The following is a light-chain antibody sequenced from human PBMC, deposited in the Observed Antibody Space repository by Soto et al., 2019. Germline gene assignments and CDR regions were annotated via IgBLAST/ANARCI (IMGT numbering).Light chain of an antibody. CDR2: EVR. CDR1: SSDVGSYNL. J-gene: IGLJ2*01. CDR3: CSYAGSSTVI. Sequence: QSALTQPASVSGSPGQSITISCTGTSSDVGSYNLVSWYQQHPGKAPKLMIYEVRQRPSGVSNRFSGSKSGNTASLTISGLQAEDEAAYYCCSYAGSSTVIFGGGTKLTVL. V-gene: IGLV2-23*02.